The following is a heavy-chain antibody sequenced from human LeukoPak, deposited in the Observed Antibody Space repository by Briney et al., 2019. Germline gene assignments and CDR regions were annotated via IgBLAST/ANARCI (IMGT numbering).Heavy chain of an antibody. Sequence: GGSLRLSCAASGFTFSSYAMSWVRQASGKGLEWVSAISGSGGSTYYADSVKGRFTISRDNSKNTLYLQMNSLRADDTAVYYCAKGSELAVAGDVPGYGGQGTLVTVSA. CDR2: ISGSGGST. CDR1: GFTFSSYA. D-gene: IGHD6-19*01. V-gene: IGHV3-23*01. J-gene: IGHJ4*02. CDR3: AKGSELAVAGDVPGY.